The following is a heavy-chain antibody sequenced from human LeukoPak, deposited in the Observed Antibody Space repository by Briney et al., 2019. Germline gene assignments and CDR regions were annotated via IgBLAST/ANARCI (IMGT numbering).Heavy chain of an antibody. D-gene: IGHD6-19*01. CDR3: ARVSVAYTVLDAFDI. CDR2: ISRSSSYI. CDR1: GFTFSSYR. Sequence: PGGSMRLSSAASGFTFSSYRMSWARQAPGKGLEWVSSISRSSSYIYYADSVKGRFTICRDNDKNSLYLQMNGLRAEDTDVYYCARVSVAYTVLDAFDIWGQGTMVTVSS. V-gene: IGHV3-21*01. J-gene: IGHJ3*02.